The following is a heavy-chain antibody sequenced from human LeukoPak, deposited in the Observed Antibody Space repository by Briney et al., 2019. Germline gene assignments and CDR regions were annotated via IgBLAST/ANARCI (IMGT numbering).Heavy chain of an antibody. CDR1: GFTFSTSA. D-gene: IGHD1-26*01. CDR2: IWADEKYK. J-gene: IGHJ4*02. Sequence: GGSLRLSCVTSGFTFSTSAMHWVRQTPGKGLEWVSVIWADEKYKDYVDSVKGRFTISRDNSGNTLYLQMSSLRAEDTAVYYCARARLASGGWYFAHWGQGTLVTVSS. V-gene: IGHV3-33*01. CDR3: ARARLASGGWYFAH.